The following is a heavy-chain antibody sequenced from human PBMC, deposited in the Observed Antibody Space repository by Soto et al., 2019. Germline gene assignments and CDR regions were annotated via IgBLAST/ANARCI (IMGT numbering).Heavy chain of an antibody. CDR1: GGSISSYY. CDR2: IYYSGST. J-gene: IGHJ3*02. V-gene: IGHV4-59*08. D-gene: IGHD6-13*01. Sequence: QVQLQESGPGLVKPSATLSLTCTVSGGSISSYYWSWIRQPPGKGLAWIGYIYYSGSTNYNPSLKSRVTISVDTSKNQFSLKLSSVTAADPAVYYCARRYSSAFDIWGQGTMGTVSS. CDR3: ARRYSSAFDI.